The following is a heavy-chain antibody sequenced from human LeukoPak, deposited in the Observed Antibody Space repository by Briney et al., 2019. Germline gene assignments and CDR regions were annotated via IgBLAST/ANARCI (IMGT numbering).Heavy chain of an antibody. V-gene: IGHV3-48*01. CDR1: GFTFSSYS. Sequence: GGSLRLSCAASGFTFSSYSMSWVRQAPGKGLEWVSYISSGSRFIFYADSVKGRFTISRDNSKNTLYLQMNSLRAEDTAVYYCARKTDHQTGGDYWGQGTLVTVSS. D-gene: IGHD1-1*01. J-gene: IGHJ4*02. CDR3: ARKTDHQTGGDY. CDR2: ISSGSRFI.